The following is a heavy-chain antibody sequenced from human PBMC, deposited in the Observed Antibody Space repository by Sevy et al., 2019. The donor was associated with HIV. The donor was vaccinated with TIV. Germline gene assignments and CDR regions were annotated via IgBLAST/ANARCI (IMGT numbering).Heavy chain of an antibody. CDR1: GGSFSGYY. J-gene: IGHJ3*02. CDR3: ARGIYGDTGDAFDI. Sequence: SETLSLTCAVYGGSFSGYYWSWIRQPPGKGLEWIGEINHSGSTNYNRSLKSRVTISVDTSKNKFSLKLSSVTAADTAVYYCARGIYGDTGDAFDIWGQGTMVTVSS. V-gene: IGHV4-34*01. CDR2: INHSGST. D-gene: IGHD4-17*01.